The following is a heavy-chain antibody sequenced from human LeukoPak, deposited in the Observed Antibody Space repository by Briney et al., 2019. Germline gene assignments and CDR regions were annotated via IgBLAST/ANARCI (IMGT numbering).Heavy chain of an antibody. Sequence: GSLRLSWAASGFTFSSYAMQWVRQAPGKGLEWVAVISYDGSNKYYADSVKGRFTISRDNSKNTLYLQMNSLRAEDTAVYYCARETPNYYDCSVFYCDYWGQGTLVTVSS. V-gene: IGHV3-30-3*01. J-gene: IGHJ4*02. CDR1: GFTFSSYA. D-gene: IGHD3-22*01. CDR2: ISYDGSNK. CDR3: ARETPNYYDCSVFYCDY.